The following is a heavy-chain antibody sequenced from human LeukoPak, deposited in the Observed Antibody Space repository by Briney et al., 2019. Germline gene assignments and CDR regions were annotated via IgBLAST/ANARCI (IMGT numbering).Heavy chain of an antibody. CDR3: ARDRSAAYDSSGYYLDY. D-gene: IGHD3-22*01. J-gene: IGHJ4*02. V-gene: IGHV4-59*01. CDR2: IYYSGST. CDR1: GGSISSYY. Sequence: PSETLSLTCTVSGGSISSYYWSWIRQPPGKGLEWIGYIYYSGSTNYNPSLKSRVTISVDTSKNQFSLKLSSVTAADTAVYYCARDRSAAYDSSGYYLDYWGQGTLVTVSS.